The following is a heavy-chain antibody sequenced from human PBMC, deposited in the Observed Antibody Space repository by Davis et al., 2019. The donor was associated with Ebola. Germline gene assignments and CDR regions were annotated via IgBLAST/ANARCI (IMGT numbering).Heavy chain of an antibody. J-gene: IGHJ3*01. Sequence: GESLKISCTGSGYSFPNHWIGWVRQMPGKGLEWMGIIYPGDSKTRYSPSFQGQVTFSADKSISTAYLQWSSLKASDTAMYFCARNLDYGDLNAFDFWGQGTTVIVSP. CDR2: IYPGDSKT. V-gene: IGHV5-51*01. D-gene: IGHD4-17*01. CDR1: GYSFPNHW. CDR3: ARNLDYGDLNAFDF.